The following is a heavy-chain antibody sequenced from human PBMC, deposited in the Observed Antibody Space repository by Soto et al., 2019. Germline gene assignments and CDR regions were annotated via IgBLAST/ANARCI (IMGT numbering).Heavy chain of an antibody. Sequence: PGGSLRLSCTASGFPFSSCTMHWLRRAPGKGLGWVGIISFDGSRKYYADWLKGRIVISRDNSKDSLYLQMDTLRPDDPAIYYCASDTVTSLTPYQGFYYYGMDVWGQGTTVTVSS. D-gene: IGHD2-2*01. CDR1: GFPFSSCT. V-gene: IGHV3-30*09. J-gene: IGHJ6*02. CDR2: ISFDGSRK. CDR3: ASDTVTSLTPYQGFYYYGMDV.